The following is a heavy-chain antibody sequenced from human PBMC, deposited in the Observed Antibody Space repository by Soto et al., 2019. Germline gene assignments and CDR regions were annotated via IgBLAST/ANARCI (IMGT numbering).Heavy chain of an antibody. CDR1: GGSLTGYY. D-gene: IGHD5-12*01. CDR3: ARGQEGIVATH. Sequence: QVQLQQWGAGLLKPSETLSLTCAVNGGSLTGYYWSWIRQPPGKGLEWIGEIKDGGSTNYSPSLRGRAPRSSDTANNQFALKLNSVTAADTAVYYCARGQEGIVATHWDQGALVPVSS. V-gene: IGHV4-34*01. J-gene: IGHJ4*02. CDR2: IKDGGST.